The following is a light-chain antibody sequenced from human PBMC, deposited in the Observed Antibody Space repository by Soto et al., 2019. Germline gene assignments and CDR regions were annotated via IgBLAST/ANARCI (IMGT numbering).Light chain of an antibody. J-gene: IGKJ1*01. CDR1: QTVLVSSNNKDY. V-gene: IGKV4-1*01. CDR2: WAS. CDR3: QQYYSTPRT. Sequence: DIVMTHSPDYLAVSLGERATINCKSSQTVLVSSNNKDYLTWYQQKPGQSPKLLIYWASTREFGVPDRFSGSGSGTDFTLTISSLQAEDVALYYCQQYYSTPRTVGHGTKVDIK.